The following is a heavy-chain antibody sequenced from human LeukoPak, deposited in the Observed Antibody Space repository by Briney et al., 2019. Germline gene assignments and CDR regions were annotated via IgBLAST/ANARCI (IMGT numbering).Heavy chain of an antibody. Sequence: ASVKVSCKASGYTFTNYYMNWVRQAPGQGLEWMGWINPNSGGTNYAQKFQGRVTMTRDTSISTAYMELSRLRSDDTAVYYCARVGPGIAAAFGYWGQGTLVTVSS. V-gene: IGHV1-2*02. D-gene: IGHD6-13*01. J-gene: IGHJ4*02. CDR3: ARVGPGIAAAFGY. CDR2: INPNSGGT. CDR1: GYTFTNYY.